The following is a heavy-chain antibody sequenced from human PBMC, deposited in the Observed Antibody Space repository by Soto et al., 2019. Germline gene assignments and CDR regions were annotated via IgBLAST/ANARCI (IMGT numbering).Heavy chain of an antibody. CDR3: ARGEAPSGWFDP. CDR1: GGTFSSYA. J-gene: IGHJ5*02. V-gene: IGHV1-69*13. CDR2: IIPIFGTA. D-gene: IGHD6-25*01. Sequence: SGKVSCKASGGTFSSYAISWVRQAPGQGLEWMGGIIPIFGTANYAQKFQGRVTITADESTSTAYMELSSLRSEDTAVYYCARGEAPSGWFDPWGQGTLVTVSS.